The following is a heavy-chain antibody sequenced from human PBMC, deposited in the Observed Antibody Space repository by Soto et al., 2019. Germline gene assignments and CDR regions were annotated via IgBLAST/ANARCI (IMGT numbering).Heavy chain of an antibody. CDR1: GFTFSSHA. J-gene: IGHJ4*02. V-gene: IGHV3-23*01. Sequence: EVQLLESGGGLVQPGGSLRLSCVASGFTFSSHAMSWVRQAPGKGLEWVSVITGGAGGIYYADSVKGRFTISRDNSRNTLYLQMDSLRAEDTAIYFGARGHSGYDGFDYWGQGNLVTVSS. D-gene: IGHD5-12*01. CDR3: ARGHSGYDGFDY. CDR2: ITGGAGGI.